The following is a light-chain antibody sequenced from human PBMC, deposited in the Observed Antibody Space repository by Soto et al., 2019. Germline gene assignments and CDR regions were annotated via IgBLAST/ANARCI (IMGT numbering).Light chain of an antibody. Sequence: EIVMTQSPATLSVSPGERATLSCRASQSVSSNLAWYQQKPGQAPRLLIHDASYRATGIPARFSGSGSGTDFTLTISSLEPEDFAVYYCQQRSDWPSFGQGTRLEI. J-gene: IGKJ5*01. CDR2: DAS. CDR3: QQRSDWPS. CDR1: QSVSSN. V-gene: IGKV3-11*01.